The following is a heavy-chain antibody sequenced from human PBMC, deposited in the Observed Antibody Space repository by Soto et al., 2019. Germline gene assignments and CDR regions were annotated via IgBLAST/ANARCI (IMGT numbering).Heavy chain of an antibody. D-gene: IGHD6-19*01. J-gene: IGHJ4*02. CDR2: ISGSGDST. Sequence: GRSLRLSCASSGFTFSTYAMNLVRQAPGKGLEWVSGISGSGDSTYYADSVKGRFTASRDNSKNTLYLQMNSLRAEDTAVFYCAKERSSGWSFDYWGQGTLVTVSS. CDR1: GFTFSTYA. CDR3: AKERSSGWSFDY. V-gene: IGHV3-23*01.